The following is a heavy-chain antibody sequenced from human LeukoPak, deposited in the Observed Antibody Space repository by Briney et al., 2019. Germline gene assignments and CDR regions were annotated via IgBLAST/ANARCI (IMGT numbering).Heavy chain of an antibody. V-gene: IGHV4-39*01. CDR3: ARQHGDYDFDY. D-gene: IGHD4-17*01. Sequence: SETLSLTCTVSGGSVSSGSYYWGWIRQPPGKGLEWIGSIYYSGSTYYNPSLKSRVTISVDTSKNQFSLKLSSVTAADTAVYYCARQHGDYDFDYWGQGTLVTVSS. CDR2: IYYSGST. CDR1: GGSVSSGSYY. J-gene: IGHJ4*02.